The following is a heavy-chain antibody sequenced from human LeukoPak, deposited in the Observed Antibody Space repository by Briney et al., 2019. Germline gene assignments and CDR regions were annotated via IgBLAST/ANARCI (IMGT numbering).Heavy chain of an antibody. CDR1: GFTFSSYA. CDR2: ISGSGGST. CDR3: AKAHSGTWYDGEYMDV. D-gene: IGHD6-13*01. J-gene: IGHJ6*03. Sequence: PGGSLRLSCAASGFTFSSYAMNWVRQAPGKGLEWVSAISGSGGSTYYADSVKGRFTISRDNSKNTLYLQMNSLRAEDTAVHYCAKAHSGTWYDGEYMDVWGKGTTVSVSS. V-gene: IGHV3-23*01.